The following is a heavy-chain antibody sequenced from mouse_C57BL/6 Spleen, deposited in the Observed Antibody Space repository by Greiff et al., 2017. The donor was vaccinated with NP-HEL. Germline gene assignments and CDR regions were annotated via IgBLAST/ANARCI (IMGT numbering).Heavy chain of an antibody. CDR3: ARRYYYGSSYLDY. V-gene: IGHV1-50*01. CDR1: GYTFTSYW. CDR2: IDPSDSYT. D-gene: IGHD1-1*01. Sequence: QVQLQQSGAELVKPGASVKLSCKASGYTFTSYWMQWVKQRPGQGLEWIGEIDPSDSYTNYNQKFKGKATLTVDTSSSTAYMQLSSLTSEDSAVYYCARRYYYGSSYLDYWGQGTTLTVSS. J-gene: IGHJ2*01.